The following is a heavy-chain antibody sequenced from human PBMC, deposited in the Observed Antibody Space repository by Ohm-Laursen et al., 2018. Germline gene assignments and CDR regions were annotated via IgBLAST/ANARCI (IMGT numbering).Heavy chain of an antibody. CDR3: ARGRYITDY. CDR1: GFTFSNYA. CDR2: ISSSGSTI. D-gene: IGHD3-9*01. Sequence: SLRLSCSASGFTFSNYAMYWVRQAPGKGLEWVSYISSSGSTIYYADSVKGRFTISRDNAKNSLYLQMNSLRAEDTAVYYCARGRYITDYWGQGTLGTVSS. J-gene: IGHJ4*02. V-gene: IGHV3-48*01.